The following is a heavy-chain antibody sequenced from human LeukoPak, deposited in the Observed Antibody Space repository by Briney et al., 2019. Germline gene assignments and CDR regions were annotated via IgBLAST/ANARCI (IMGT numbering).Heavy chain of an antibody. CDR1: GFTFDDYT. V-gene: IGHV3-43*01. CDR3: AKQASGSYAYDY. Sequence: GGSLRLSCAASGFTFDDYTMHWVRQAPGKGLEWVSLISWDGGSTYYADSVKGRFTISRDNAKNSLYLQMNSLRAEDTAVYYCAKQASGSYAYDYWGQGTLVTVSS. D-gene: IGHD1-26*01. J-gene: IGHJ4*02. CDR2: ISWDGGST.